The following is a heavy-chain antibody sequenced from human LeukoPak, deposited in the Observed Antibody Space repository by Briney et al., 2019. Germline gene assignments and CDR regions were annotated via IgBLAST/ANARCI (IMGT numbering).Heavy chain of an antibody. J-gene: IGHJ4*02. D-gene: IGHD6-19*01. CDR3: ARSGFATGWTFDY. CDR2: MYHSGIT. Sequence: TSETLSLTCTVSGYSISSGYYWGWIRQSPGKGLKWIGIMYHSGITHYNPSLKSRLTMSMDTSKNQFSLILSSVTAADTAVYYCARSGFATGWTFDYWGQGNLVTVSS. V-gene: IGHV4-38-2*02. CDR1: GYSISSGYY.